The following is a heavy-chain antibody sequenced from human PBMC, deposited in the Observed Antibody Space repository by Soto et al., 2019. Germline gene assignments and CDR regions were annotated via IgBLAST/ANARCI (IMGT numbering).Heavy chain of an antibody. Sequence: GGSLRLSCAASGFTFSRIGMHWVRQAPGRGLEWVADISYDGIHKYYAESVKGRFTISRDNSNNTLYLQVSSLRAEDTAVYYCATGTYSYGSFDHWGPGTLVTVS. CDR1: GFTFSRIG. CDR3: ATGTYSYGSFDH. D-gene: IGHD5-18*01. CDR2: ISYDGIHK. J-gene: IGHJ4*02. V-gene: IGHV3-30*03.